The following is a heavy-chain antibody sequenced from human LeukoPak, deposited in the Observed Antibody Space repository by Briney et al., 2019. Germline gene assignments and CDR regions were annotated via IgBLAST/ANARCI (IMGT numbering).Heavy chain of an antibody. V-gene: IGHV1-46*01. J-gene: IGHJ4*02. CDR3: ARDSNDDFWSGGVDY. CDR1: GYTFTSYY. D-gene: IGHD3-3*01. CDR2: INPSGGST. Sequence: ASVKVSCKASGYTFTSYYMHWVRQAPGQGLEWMGIINPSGGSTSYAQKFQGRVTMTRDTSTSTVYMELSSLRSEDTAVYYCARDSNDDFWSGGVDYWGQGTLVTVSS.